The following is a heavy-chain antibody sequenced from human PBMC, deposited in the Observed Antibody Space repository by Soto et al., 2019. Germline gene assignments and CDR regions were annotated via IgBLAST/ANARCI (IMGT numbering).Heavy chain of an antibody. Sequence: GGSLRLSCAASGFTFSSYAMHWVRQAPGKGLEWVAVISYDGSNKYYADSVKGRFTISRDNSKNTLYLQMNSLRAEDTVVYYCARALLWFGELLRGYYGMDVWGQGTTVTVSS. J-gene: IGHJ6*02. CDR1: GFTFSSYA. V-gene: IGHV3-30-3*01. CDR2: ISYDGSNK. D-gene: IGHD3-10*01. CDR3: ARALLWFGELLRGYYGMDV.